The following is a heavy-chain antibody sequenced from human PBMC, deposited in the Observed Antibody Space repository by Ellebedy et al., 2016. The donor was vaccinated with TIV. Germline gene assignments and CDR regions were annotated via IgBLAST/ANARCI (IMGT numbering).Heavy chain of an antibody. CDR3: ARVRQDYEYYYYYYMDV. D-gene: IGHD4-17*01. J-gene: IGHJ6*03. Sequence: GGSLRLSCAASGFTFSDYYMTWIRQAPEKGLEWVSYISTSASTIYYPDSVNGRFTISRDNAKNSLYLQMNSLRAEDTAVYYCARVRQDYEYYYYYYMDVWGKGTTVTVSS. CDR2: ISTSASTI. CDR1: GFTFSDYY. V-gene: IGHV3-11*01.